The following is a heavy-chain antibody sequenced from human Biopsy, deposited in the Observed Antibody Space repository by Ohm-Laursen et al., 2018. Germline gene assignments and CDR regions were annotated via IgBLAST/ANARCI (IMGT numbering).Heavy chain of an antibody. V-gene: IGHV3-74*01. CDR1: GFTFNNYW. Sequence: SLRLTCAGSGFTFNNYWMHWVRQAPGKGLVWVSRSNTDGSHTNYADSVKGRFTTSTDNAKNTLYLYMSSLTVEDTAVYFCARDASQGFDSWGQGTLVTVSS. J-gene: IGHJ5*01. CDR3: ARDASQGFDS. CDR2: SNTDGSHT.